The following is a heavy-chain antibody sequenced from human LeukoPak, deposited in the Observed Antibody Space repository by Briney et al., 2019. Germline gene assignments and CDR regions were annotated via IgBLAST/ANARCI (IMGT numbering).Heavy chain of an antibody. Sequence: PPETLSLTCTVSGGSISSGGYYWSWIRQPPGKGLEWIGYIYHSGSTYYNPSLKSRVTISVDRSKNQFSLKLSSVTAADTAVYYCAREQGYDFWSGPFDYWGQGTLVTVSS. CDR1: GGSISSGGYY. CDR3: AREQGYDFWSGPFDY. D-gene: IGHD3-3*01. J-gene: IGHJ4*02. V-gene: IGHV4-30-2*01. CDR2: IYHSGST.